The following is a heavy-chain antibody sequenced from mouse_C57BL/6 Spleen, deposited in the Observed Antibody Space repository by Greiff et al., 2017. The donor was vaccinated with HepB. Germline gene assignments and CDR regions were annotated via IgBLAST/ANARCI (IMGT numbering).Heavy chain of an antibody. J-gene: IGHJ2*01. CDR1: GYAFSSSW. CDR3: AREGDGYLFYFDY. Sequence: VQLQQSGPELVKPGASVKISCKASGYAFSSSWMNWVKQRPGKGLEWIGRIYPGDGDTNYNGKFKGKATLTADKSSSTAYMQLSSLTSEDSAVYCCAREGDGYLFYFDYWGQGTTLTVSS. D-gene: IGHD2-3*01. V-gene: IGHV1-82*01. CDR2: IYPGDGDT.